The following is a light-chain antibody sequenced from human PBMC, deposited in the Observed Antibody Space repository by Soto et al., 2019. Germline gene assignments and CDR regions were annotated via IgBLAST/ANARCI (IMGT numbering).Light chain of an antibody. J-gene: IGKJ5*01. CDR2: GAS. V-gene: IGKV3-20*01. CDR1: QSVSSSD. CDR3: QQYGSSPPIT. Sequence: EIVLTQSPGTLSLSPGERATLSCRARQSVSSSDLAWYQQKPGQAPRLLIYGASSRATGIPDRFSGSGSGTDFTLTISRLEPEDFAVYYCQQYGSSPPITFGQGTRLEIK.